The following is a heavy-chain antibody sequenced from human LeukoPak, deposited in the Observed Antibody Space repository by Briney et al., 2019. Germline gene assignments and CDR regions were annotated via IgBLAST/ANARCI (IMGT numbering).Heavy chain of an antibody. CDR2: IYYSGST. CDR3: ARTLTNAIDY. CDR1: GGSISSSSYY. D-gene: IGHD4-11*01. Sequence: SETLSLTCTVSGGSISSSSYYWGWIRQAPGKGLEWIGSIYYSGSTYYNPSLKSRVTISVDTSKNQFSLKLSSVTAADTAVYYRARTLTNAIDYWGQGTLVTVSS. V-gene: IGHV4-39*01. J-gene: IGHJ4*02.